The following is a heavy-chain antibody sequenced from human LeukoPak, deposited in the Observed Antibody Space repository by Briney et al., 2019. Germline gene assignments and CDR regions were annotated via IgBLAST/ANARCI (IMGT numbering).Heavy chain of an antibody. Sequence: GTSLRLSCAVSGFTISSHGMHWVRQAPGKGLVWVSRIDNAGSITTYADSVKGRFTISRDNAENTLYLQMNSLRVEDTAVYYCVRSAFHAGSGNYYDYWGQGTLVTVSS. CDR2: IDNAGSIT. D-gene: IGHD3-22*01. CDR3: VRSAFHAGSGNYYDY. V-gene: IGHV3-74*03. CDR1: GFTISSHG. J-gene: IGHJ4*02.